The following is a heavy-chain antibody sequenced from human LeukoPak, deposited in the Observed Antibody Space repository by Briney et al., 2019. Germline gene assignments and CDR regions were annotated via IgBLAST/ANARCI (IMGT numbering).Heavy chain of an antibody. CDR1: GGSISSSNW. CDR2: IYHSGST. D-gene: IGHD3-3*01. Sequence: PSETLSLTCAVSGGSISSSNWWSWVRQPPGKGLGWIGEIYHSGSTNYNPSLKSRVTISVDKSKNQFSLKLSSVTATDTAVYYCARFDGFWSGYSLWGQGTLVTVSS. J-gene: IGHJ4*02. CDR3: ARFDGFWSGYSL. V-gene: IGHV4-4*02.